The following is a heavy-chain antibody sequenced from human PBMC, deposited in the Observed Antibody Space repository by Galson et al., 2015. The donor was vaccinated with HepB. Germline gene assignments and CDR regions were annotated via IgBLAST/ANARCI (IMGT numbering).Heavy chain of an antibody. Sequence: SVKVSCKASGYTFTSYSITWVRQAPGQGLEWMGRISVYNGKIEYQQKFQGRVTMSTDTSTSTAYMELRSLRSDDTAVYYRALVYYYDSSGLDAFDIWGQGTMVTVSS. J-gene: IGHJ3*02. D-gene: IGHD3-22*01. CDR2: ISVYNGKI. CDR1: GYTFTSYS. CDR3: ALVYYYDSSGLDAFDI. V-gene: IGHV1-18*04.